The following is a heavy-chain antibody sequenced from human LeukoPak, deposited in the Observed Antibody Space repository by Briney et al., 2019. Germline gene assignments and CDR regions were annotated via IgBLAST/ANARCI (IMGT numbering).Heavy chain of an antibody. V-gene: IGHV3-30-3*01. CDR2: ISYDGSNK. Sequence: PGRSLRLSCAASGFTFNSYSMHWARQAPGKGLEWVAVISYDGSNKYYADSVKGRFTISRDNSKNTLYLQMNSLRTEDTAVFYCARQAARPYDYWGQGTLVTVSS. J-gene: IGHJ4*02. CDR3: ARQAARPYDY. CDR1: GFTFNSYS. D-gene: IGHD6-6*01.